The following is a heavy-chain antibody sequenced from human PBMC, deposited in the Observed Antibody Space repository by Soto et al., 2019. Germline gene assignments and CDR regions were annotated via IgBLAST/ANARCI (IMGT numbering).Heavy chain of an antibody. J-gene: IGHJ4*01. CDR3: ERGEQYRGRIFDY. D-gene: IGHD1-26*01. V-gene: IGHV6-1*01. CDR2: TYYRSKWYY. Sequence: QTLSVAWALTGDSVSSNSAGCSWVRHSPSRGLEWLGRTYYRSKWYYEDAGSVRGRITINPDTSTNQYSLQLHSVTPEDTAVYFCERGEQYRGRIFDYWGQGTLVTVFS. CDR1: GDSVSSNSAG.